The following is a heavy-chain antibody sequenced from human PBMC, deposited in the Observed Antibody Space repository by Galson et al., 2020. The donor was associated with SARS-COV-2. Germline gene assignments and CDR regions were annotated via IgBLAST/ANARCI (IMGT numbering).Heavy chain of an antibody. CDR1: GGSISSSSYF. CDR3: ATSERGDAYTQYYYYYMDV. Sequence: SETLSLTCTVSGGSISSSSYFWSWIRQPAGKGLEWIGRIYSSGSTNYNPSLKSRVTISVDTSKNQFSLQLSSVTAADTAVYYCATSERGDAYTQYYYYYMDVWGKGTTVTISS. J-gene: IGHJ6*03. CDR2: IYSSGST. V-gene: IGHV4-61*02. D-gene: IGHD3-16*01.